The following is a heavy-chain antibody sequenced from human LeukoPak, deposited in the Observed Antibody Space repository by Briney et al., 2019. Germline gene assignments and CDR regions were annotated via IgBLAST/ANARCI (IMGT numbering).Heavy chain of an antibody. CDR3: AKGTTVARYYAMDV. CDR2: IYSGGNT. D-gene: IGHD3-16*02. V-gene: IGHV3-66*01. Sequence: GGSLRLSCAVSGITVSNNYMSWVRQAPGKGLEWVSLIYSGGNTNYSDSVKGRFTISRDSSKNKLYLQMNSLRADDTAVYYCAKGTTVARYYAMDVWGQGTTVTVSS. J-gene: IGHJ6*02. CDR1: GITVSNNY.